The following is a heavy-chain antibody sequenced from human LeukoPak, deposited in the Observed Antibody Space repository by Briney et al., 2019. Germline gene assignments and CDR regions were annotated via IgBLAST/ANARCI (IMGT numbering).Heavy chain of an antibody. CDR2: IKSKTDGGTT. V-gene: IGHV3-15*01. Sequence: GGSLRLSCAASGFTFSNAWMSWVRQAPGQGLEWFGRIKSKTDGGTTDYAAPVKGRFTISRDDSKNTLYLQMNSLKTEDTAVYYCTTDVYGDPFDYWGQGTLVTVSS. J-gene: IGHJ4*02. CDR1: GFTFSNAW. CDR3: TTDVYGDPFDY. D-gene: IGHD4-17*01.